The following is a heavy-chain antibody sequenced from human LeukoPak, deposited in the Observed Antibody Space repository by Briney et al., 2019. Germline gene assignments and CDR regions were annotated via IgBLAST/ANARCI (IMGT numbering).Heavy chain of an antibody. CDR1: GGSISSYY. CDR2: IYTSGST. CDR3: ARANYVWGSYLQNWFDP. Sequence: PSETLSLTCTVSGGSISSYYWSWIRQPAGKGLEWIGRIYTSGSTNYNPSLKSRVTMSVDTSKNQFSLKLSSVTAADTAVYYCARANYVWGSYLQNWFDPWGQGTLVTVSS. D-gene: IGHD3-16*02. J-gene: IGHJ5*02. V-gene: IGHV4-4*07.